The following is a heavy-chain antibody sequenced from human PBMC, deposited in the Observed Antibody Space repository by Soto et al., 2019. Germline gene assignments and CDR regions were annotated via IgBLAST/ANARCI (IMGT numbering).Heavy chain of an antibody. CDR3: ARDNPGCDAFDI. CDR1: GFTFSSYS. J-gene: IGHJ3*02. D-gene: IGHD2-15*01. Sequence: RLSCSASGFTFSSYSMHLVRQAPGKGLEWVAVISYDGSNKYYADSVKGRFTISRDNSKNTLYLQMKSLRAEDTAVYYCARDNPGCDAFDIWGQGTMVTVSS. CDR2: ISYDGSNK. V-gene: IGHV3-30-3*01.